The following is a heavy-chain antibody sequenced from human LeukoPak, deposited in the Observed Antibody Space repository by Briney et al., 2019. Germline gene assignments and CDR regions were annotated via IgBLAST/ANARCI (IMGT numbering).Heavy chain of an antibody. CDR1: GLTFSAYD. Sequence: PGGSLRLSCSASGLTFSAYDMYWVRQAPGKGLEYVSGISNIGGSSFYADSVKGRFTISRDNSKNTLYLQMSSLRAEDTAVYYCVKITSLTGVDCWGQGTRLTVSS. J-gene: IGHJ4*02. CDR2: ISNIGGSS. D-gene: IGHD1-14*01. CDR3: VKITSLTGVDC. V-gene: IGHV3-64D*09.